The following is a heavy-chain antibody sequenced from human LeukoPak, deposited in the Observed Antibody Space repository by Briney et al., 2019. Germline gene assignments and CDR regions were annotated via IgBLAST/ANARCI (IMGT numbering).Heavy chain of an antibody. Sequence: GGSLRLSCAASGFSFSSSWMHWVRQVPGKGLEWVSRINDDETSTTYAESVKGRFTISRDNAKNTLFLQMNSLRAEDTAVYYCATPGSGSYYDYWGQGTLVTVSS. CDR2: INDDETST. D-gene: IGHD1-26*01. CDR1: GFSFSSSW. J-gene: IGHJ4*02. CDR3: ATPGSGSYYDY. V-gene: IGHV3-74*01.